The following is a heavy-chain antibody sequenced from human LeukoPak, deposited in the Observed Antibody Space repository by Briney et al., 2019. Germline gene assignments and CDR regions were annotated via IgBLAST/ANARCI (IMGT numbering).Heavy chain of an antibody. D-gene: IGHD3-10*01. CDR1: GGSISSGGYS. CDR2: IYYSGST. CDR3: ARAYGSGSDNDY. J-gene: IGHJ4*02. V-gene: IGHV4-30-4*07. Sequence: SETLSLTCAVSGGSISSGGYSWSWIRQPPGKGPEWIGYIYYSGSTYYNPSLKSRVTISVDTSKNQFSLKLSSVTAADTAVYYCARAYGSGSDNDYWGQGTLVTVSS.